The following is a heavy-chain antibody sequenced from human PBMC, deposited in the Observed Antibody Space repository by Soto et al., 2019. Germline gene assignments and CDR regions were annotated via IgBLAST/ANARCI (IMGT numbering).Heavy chain of an antibody. V-gene: IGHV3-30-3*01. J-gene: IGHJ4*02. CDR2: MSYDGSNK. CDR1: GFTFSSYA. D-gene: IGHD3-16*01. Sequence: QVQLVESGGGVVQPGRSLRLSCAASGFTFSSYAMHWVRRAPGKGLEWMAVMSYDGSNKYYADSVKGRFTISRDNSKNTLYLQMNSLSPEDTALYYCARDGGGYWGQGTLVIVSS. CDR3: ARDGGGY.